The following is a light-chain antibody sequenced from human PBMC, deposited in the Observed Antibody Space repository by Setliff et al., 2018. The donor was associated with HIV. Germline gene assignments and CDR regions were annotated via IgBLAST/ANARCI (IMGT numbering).Light chain of an antibody. J-gene: IGLJ2*01. Sequence: SALTQPASVSGSPGQSITISCTGTSSDVGGYNYVSWYQQHPGKAPKLMIYDVSQRPSGVSNRFSGSKSGNTASLTISGLQAEDEANYYCSAFTSNSTLVFGGGTQLTVL. CDR2: DVS. CDR3: SAFTSNSTLV. V-gene: IGLV2-14*01. CDR1: SSDVGGYNY.